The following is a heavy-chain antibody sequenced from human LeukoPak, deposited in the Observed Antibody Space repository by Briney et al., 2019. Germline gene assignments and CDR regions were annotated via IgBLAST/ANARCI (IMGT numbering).Heavy chain of an antibody. CDR3: AKDVYGDYGGLDY. V-gene: IGHV3-23*01. CDR1: GFTFSSYA. CDR2: ISGSGGST. Sequence: GSLRLSCAASGFTFSSYAMSWVRQAPGKGLEWVSAISGSGGSTYYADSVKGRFTISRDNSKNTLYLQMNSLRAEDTAVYYSAKDVYGDYGGLDYWGQGTLVTVSS. D-gene: IGHD4-17*01. J-gene: IGHJ4*02.